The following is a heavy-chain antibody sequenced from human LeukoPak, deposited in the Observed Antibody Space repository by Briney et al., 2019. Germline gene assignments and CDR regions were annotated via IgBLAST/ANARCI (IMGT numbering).Heavy chain of an antibody. J-gene: IGHJ4*02. CDR1: GDSVSSHSYY. CDR3: ATSSWGGGLYDSSDY. Sequence: PSETLSLTCSVSGDSVSSHSYYWSWIRQPPGKGLEWIGCIYSSGSTNYNPSLKSRVTISVDTSRNQFSLKLSSVTAADTAVYYCATSSWGGGLYDSSDYWGQGTLVTVSS. V-gene: IGHV4-61*01. CDR2: IYSSGST. D-gene: IGHD3-22*01.